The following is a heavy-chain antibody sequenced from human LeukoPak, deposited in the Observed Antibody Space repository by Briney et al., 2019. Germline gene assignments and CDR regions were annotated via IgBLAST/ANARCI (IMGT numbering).Heavy chain of an antibody. CDR3: ARVCGYNYWYFDL. CDR2: IYYSGNT. CDR1: SASITRYY. J-gene: IGHJ2*01. D-gene: IGHD5-24*01. Sequence: SETLSLTCTVSSASITRYYWSWFRQPPGKALEWIGYIYYSGNTKYNPSLKSRATISEDTSKKQFSLKLNSVTAADTAVYYCARVCGYNYWYFDLWGRGTLVTVSS. V-gene: IGHV4-59*01.